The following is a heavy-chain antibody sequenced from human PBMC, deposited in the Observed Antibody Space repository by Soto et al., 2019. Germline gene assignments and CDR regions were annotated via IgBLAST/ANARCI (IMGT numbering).Heavy chain of an antibody. CDR3: AKGTIAAAGTPDRVFGSYYYYGMDV. D-gene: IGHD6-13*01. Sequence: QVQLVESGGGVVQPGRSLRLSCAASGFTFSSYGMHWVRQAPGKGLEWVAVISYDGSNKYYADSVKGRFTISRDNSKNTLYLQMNSLRAEDTAVYYCAKGTIAAAGTPDRVFGSYYYYGMDVWGQGTTVTVSS. CDR1: GFTFSSYG. CDR2: ISYDGSNK. V-gene: IGHV3-30*18. J-gene: IGHJ6*02.